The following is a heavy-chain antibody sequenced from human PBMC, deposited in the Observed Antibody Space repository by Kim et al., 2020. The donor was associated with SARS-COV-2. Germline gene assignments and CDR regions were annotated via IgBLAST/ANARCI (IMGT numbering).Heavy chain of an antibody. Sequence: GGSLRLSCVASGFTFGDYSMHWVRQAPGNGPEWVAVMTHNSGAIGYADSVKGRFTISRDNVKNSLFLQMSSLTMDDTALYHCGRDLVIKGGQWDDFHIWGEGPMVTVSS. CDR1: GFTFGDYS. V-gene: IGHV3-9*01. J-gene: IGHJ3*02. D-gene: IGHD6-19*01. CDR3: GRDLVIKGGQWDDFHI. CDR2: MTHNSGAI.